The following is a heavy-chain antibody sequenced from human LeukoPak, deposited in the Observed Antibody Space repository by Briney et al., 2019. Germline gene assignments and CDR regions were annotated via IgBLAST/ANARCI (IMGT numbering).Heavy chain of an antibody. CDR2: ISYDGSNK. V-gene: IGHV3-30-3*01. J-gene: IGHJ4*02. CDR1: VFTFTSYA. Sequence: PGGSLRLSCAASVFTFTSYAMHWVRQAPGKGLEWVAVISYDGSNKYYADPVKGRSTISRDNSKNTLNLQMNSLRAEDTALYYCARGTRGIAVAGYDYWGQGTLVTVSS. CDR3: ARGTRGIAVAGYDY. D-gene: IGHD6-19*01.